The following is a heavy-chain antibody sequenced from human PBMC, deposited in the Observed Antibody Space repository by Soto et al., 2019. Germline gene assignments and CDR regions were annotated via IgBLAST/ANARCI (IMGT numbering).Heavy chain of an antibody. Sequence: GGSLRLSFAASGFTFSSYGMHWVRQAAGKWLEWVEVISYDGSNKYYADSVKGRFTISRDNSKNTLYLQMNSLRAEDTALSYCAKSPRSSQLYYYHYGMDVWAQGTTVPVSS. CDR3: AKSPRSSQLYYYHYGMDV. CDR2: ISYDGSNK. V-gene: IGHV3-30*18. J-gene: IGHJ6*02. D-gene: IGHD6-13*01. CDR1: GFTFSSYG.